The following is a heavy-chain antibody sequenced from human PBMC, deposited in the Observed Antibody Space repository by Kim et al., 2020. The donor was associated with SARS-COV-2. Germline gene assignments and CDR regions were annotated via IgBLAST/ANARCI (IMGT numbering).Heavy chain of an antibody. Sequence: SETLSLTCAVYGGSFSGYYWSWIRQPPGKGLEWIGEINHSGSTNYNPSLKSRVTISVDTSKNQFSLKLSSVTAADTAVYYCARERGVAAAGIVGPLDYWGQGTLVTVSS. D-gene: IGHD6-13*01. J-gene: IGHJ4*02. CDR1: GGSFSGYY. CDR2: INHSGST. CDR3: ARERGVAAAGIVGPLDY. V-gene: IGHV4-34*01.